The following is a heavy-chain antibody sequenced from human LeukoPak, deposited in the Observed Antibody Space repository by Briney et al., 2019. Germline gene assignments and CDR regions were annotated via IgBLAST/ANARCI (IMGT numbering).Heavy chain of an antibody. D-gene: IGHD1-26*01. CDR1: GYSFTSYW. J-gene: IGHJ4*02. CDR3: ATGEVIVGARY. Sequence: GESLKISCKGSGYSFTSYWIGWVRQMPGKGLEWMGIIYPGDSDTRYSPSFQGQVTISADKSISTAYLQWSSLKASDTAVFCCATGEVIVGARYWGQGTLVTVSS. CDR2: IYPGDSDT. V-gene: IGHV5-51*01.